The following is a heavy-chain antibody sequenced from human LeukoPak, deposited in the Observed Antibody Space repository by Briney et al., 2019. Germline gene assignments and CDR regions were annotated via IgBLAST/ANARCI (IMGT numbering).Heavy chain of an antibody. J-gene: IGHJ6*02. CDR3: ARGLSLYDSSGYPGGMDV. D-gene: IGHD3-22*01. CDR2: ISSSGSTI. V-gene: IGHV3-48*03. CDR1: GFTFSSYE. Sequence: GGSLRLSCAASGFTFSSYEMNWVRQAPGKGLEWVSYISSSGSTIYYADSVKGRFTISRDNAKNSLYLQMNSLRAEDTAVYYCARGLSLYDSSGYPGGMDVWGQGTTVTVSS.